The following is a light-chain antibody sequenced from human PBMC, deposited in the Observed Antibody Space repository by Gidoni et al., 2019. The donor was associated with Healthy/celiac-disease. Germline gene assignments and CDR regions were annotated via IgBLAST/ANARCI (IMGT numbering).Light chain of an antibody. V-gene: IGKV1-33*01. J-gene: IGKJ4*01. CDR2: AAS. CDR3: QQYDNLPPT. Sequence: DIQMTQSPSSLSASVGDRVTITCQASQDISNYLNWYQQKPGKAPKPLIYAASNLETVVPSRFSGSGSGTDFTFTISSLQPEAIATYYFQQYDNLPPTFGGGTKVEIK. CDR1: QDISNY.